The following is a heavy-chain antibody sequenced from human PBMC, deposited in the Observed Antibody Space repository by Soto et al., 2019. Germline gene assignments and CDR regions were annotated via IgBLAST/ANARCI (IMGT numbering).Heavy chain of an antibody. J-gene: IGHJ6*02. Sequence: SETLSLTCTVSGGSVSNGSYYWCWIRPPPGKGREWIAYIYYSGSTNYSPSLKSRVTISVDTSKNQFSLKLSSVTAADTAVYYCARSYSSSWYSAYYYYGMDVWGQGTTVTVS. CDR2: IYYSGST. V-gene: IGHV4-61*01. CDR1: GGSVSNGSYY. CDR3: ARSYSSSWYSAYYYYGMDV. D-gene: IGHD6-13*01.